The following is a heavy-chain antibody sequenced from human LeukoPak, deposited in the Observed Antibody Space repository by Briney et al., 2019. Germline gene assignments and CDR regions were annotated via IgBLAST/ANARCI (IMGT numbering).Heavy chain of an antibody. Sequence: SETLSLTCTVSGGSISSGSYYWRWIRQPAGKGLEWIGRIYTSESTNYTPSLKSRVTISVDTSKNQFSLKLSSVTAADTAVYYCARAKPNYYYYMDVWGKGTTVTVSS. V-gene: IGHV4-61*02. CDR3: ARAKPNYYYYMDV. J-gene: IGHJ6*03. CDR2: IYTSEST. CDR1: GGSISSGSYY.